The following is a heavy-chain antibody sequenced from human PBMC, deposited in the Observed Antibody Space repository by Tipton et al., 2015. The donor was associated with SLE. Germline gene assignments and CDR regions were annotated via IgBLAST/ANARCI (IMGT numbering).Heavy chain of an antibody. Sequence: SLRLSCAASGFTFSSYEMNWVRQAPGKGLEWVSYISSSGSTIYYADSVKGRLTISRDNAKNSLYLQMNSLRAEDTAVYYCARGGYNPPTYWGQGTLVTVSS. J-gene: IGHJ4*02. V-gene: IGHV3-48*03. CDR2: ISSSGSTI. D-gene: IGHD1-1*01. CDR3: ARGGYNPPTY. CDR1: GFTFSSYE.